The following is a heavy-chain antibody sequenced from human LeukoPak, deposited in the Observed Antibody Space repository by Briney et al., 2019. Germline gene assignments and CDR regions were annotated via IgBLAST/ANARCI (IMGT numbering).Heavy chain of an antibody. Sequence: SETLSLTCTVSGGSISSYYWSWIRQPAGKGLEWIGRIYTSGSTNYNPSLKSRVTMSVDTSKNQFSLKLSSVAAADTAVYYCARAKSKYHDFWSGTVHDAFDIWGQGTMVTVSS. D-gene: IGHD3-3*01. J-gene: IGHJ3*02. CDR3: ARAKSKYHDFWSGTVHDAFDI. CDR1: GGSISSYY. V-gene: IGHV4-4*07. CDR2: IYTSGST.